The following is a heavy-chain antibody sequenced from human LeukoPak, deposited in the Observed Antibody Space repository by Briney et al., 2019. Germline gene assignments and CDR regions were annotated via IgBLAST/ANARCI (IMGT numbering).Heavy chain of an antibody. Sequence: GGSLRLSCAGSGFTFSDHYIDWVRLAPGKGLEWVGRSRNKANSYTTEYAASVKGRFTISRDDSRTSLYLQMNSLTTEDTAVYYCGRGTRLGSRNWFDPWGQGTLVTVSS. CDR2: SRNKANSYTT. CDR3: GRGTRLGSRNWFDP. J-gene: IGHJ5*02. CDR1: GFTFSDHY. D-gene: IGHD3-16*01. V-gene: IGHV3-72*01.